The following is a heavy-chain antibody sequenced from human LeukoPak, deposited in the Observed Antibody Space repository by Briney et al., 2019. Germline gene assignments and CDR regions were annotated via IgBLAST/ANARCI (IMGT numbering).Heavy chain of an antibody. CDR3: ARRCSSTSCLHY. CDR1: GFTFSAYY. D-gene: IGHD2-2*01. CDR2: ISSGGNTI. J-gene: IGHJ4*02. V-gene: IGHV3-11*04. Sequence: GGPLRLSCAASGFTFSAYYMSWIRQAPGKGLEWVSYISSGGNTIYYADSVKGRFTISRDNAKNSLYLQMNSLRAEDTAVYYCARRCSSTSCLHYWGQGTLVTVSS.